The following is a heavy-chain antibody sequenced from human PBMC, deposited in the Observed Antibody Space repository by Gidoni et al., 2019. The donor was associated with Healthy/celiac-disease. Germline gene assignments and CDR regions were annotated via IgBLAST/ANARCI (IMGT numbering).Heavy chain of an antibody. D-gene: IGHD2-15*01. CDR2: INHSGST. J-gene: IGHJ4*02. CDR1: GGSFSGYY. Sequence: QVQLQQWGAGLLKPSETLSLTCAVYGGSFSGYYWSWIRQPPGKGLEWIGEINHSGSTNYNPSLKSRVTISVDTSKNQFSLKLSSVTAADTAVYYCARSIVVVVAATHFDYWGQGTLVTVSS. V-gene: IGHV4-34*01. CDR3: ARSIVVVVAATHFDY.